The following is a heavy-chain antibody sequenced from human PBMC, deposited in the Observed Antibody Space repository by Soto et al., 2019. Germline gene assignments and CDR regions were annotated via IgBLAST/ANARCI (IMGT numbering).Heavy chain of an antibody. CDR1: GFTFSSYA. J-gene: IGHJ6*03. D-gene: IGHD2-2*01. V-gene: IGHV3-23*01. CDR2: ISGSGGST. Sequence: GSLRLSCAASGFTFSSYAMSWVRQAPGKGLEWVSAISGSGGSTYYADSVKGRFTISRDNSKNTLYLQMNSLRAEDTAVYYCAKRGRQDIVVVPAVTLYYYYYYMDVWGKGTTVTSP. CDR3: AKRGRQDIVVVPAVTLYYYYYYMDV.